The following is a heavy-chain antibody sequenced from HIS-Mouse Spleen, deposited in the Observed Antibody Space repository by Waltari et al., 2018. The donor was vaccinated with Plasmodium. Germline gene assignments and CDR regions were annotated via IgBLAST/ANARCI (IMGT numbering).Heavy chain of an antibody. CDR2: IYSGGST. V-gene: IGHV3-53*01. D-gene: IGHD6-6*01. Sequence: EVQLVESGGGLIQPGGSLRLSCAASGFTVSSNYMSWVRQAPGKGLDGVSFIYSGGSTDYADSVKGRFTISRDNSKNTLYLQMNSLRAEDTAVYYCARGMKSSSSAFDIWGQGTMVTVSS. CDR3: ARGMKSSSSAFDI. CDR1: GFTVSSNY. J-gene: IGHJ3*02.